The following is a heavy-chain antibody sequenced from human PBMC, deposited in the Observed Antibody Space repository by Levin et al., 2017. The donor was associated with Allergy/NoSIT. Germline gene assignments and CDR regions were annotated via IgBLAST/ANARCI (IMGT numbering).Heavy chain of an antibody. CDR3: ARAGASVTTHFAP. V-gene: IGHV1-18*01. CDR1: GYTYNIYG. Sequence: ASVKVSCKASGYTYNIYGITWMRQAPGQGLEWMGWIGAYNGHTNYAQNLQGRVTLTTDTSTSTAYMELRSLTSDDTAVYYCARAGASVTTHFAPWGQGTLVTVSS. CDR2: IGAYNGHT. D-gene: IGHD4-17*01. J-gene: IGHJ5*02.